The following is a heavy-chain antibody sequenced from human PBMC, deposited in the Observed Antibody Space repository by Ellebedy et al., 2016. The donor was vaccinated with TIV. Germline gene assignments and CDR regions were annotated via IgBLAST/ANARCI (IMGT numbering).Heavy chain of an antibody. D-gene: IGHD1-1*01. Sequence: ASVKVSCXASGYTFTSYYMHWVRQAPGQGLEWMGIINPSGSSTSYAQKFQGRVTMTRDTSTSTVYMELSSLRSEDTAVYYCARDKALEGEHMDVWGQGTTVTVSS. J-gene: IGHJ6*02. CDR3: ARDKALEGEHMDV. V-gene: IGHV1-46*01. CDR2: INPSGSST. CDR1: GYTFTSYY.